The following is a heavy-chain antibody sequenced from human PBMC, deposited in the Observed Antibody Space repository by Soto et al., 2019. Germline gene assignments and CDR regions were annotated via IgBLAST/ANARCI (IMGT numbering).Heavy chain of an antibody. Sequence: GGSMRLSCAASGFPFSSYAMSWVRQAPGKGLEWVSAISGSGGSTYYADSVKGRFTISRDNSKNTLYLQMNSLRAEDTAVYYCAKDLGAAVVGVLGYWGQGTLVTVSS. CDR1: GFPFSSYA. V-gene: IGHV3-23*01. J-gene: IGHJ4*02. D-gene: IGHD6-19*01. CDR2: ISGSGGST. CDR3: AKDLGAAVVGVLGY.